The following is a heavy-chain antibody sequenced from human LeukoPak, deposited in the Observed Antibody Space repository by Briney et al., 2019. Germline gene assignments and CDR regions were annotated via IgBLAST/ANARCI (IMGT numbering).Heavy chain of an antibody. CDR1: GGSIRSSDDY. V-gene: IGHV4-39*07. CDR2: IYYTGSS. J-gene: IGHJ6*03. CDR3: TRAASSGPLFTYHMDV. D-gene: IGHD3-22*01. Sequence: PSETLSLTCSVSGGSIRSSDDYWGFVRQTPGKGLEWMGSIYYTGSSHYNPSLKSRATISVDTSKNQFSLKLTSVTAADTAVYYCTRAASSGPLFTYHMDVWGKGTTVTVSS.